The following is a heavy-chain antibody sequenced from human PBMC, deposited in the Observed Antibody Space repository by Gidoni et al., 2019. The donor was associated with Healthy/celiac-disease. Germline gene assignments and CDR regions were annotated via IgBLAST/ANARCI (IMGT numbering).Heavy chain of an antibody. CDR3: ARGRYYGSGSYFYFDY. V-gene: IGHV1-69*01. CDR1: GGTFSSYA. J-gene: IGHJ4*02. D-gene: IGHD3-10*01. Sequence: QVQLVQSGAEVKKPGSSVKVSCKASGGTFSSYAINWVRHAPGQGLEWMGGIIPIFGTANYAQKFQGRVTITADESTSTAYMELSSLRSEDTAVYYCARGRYYGSGSYFYFDYWGQGTLVTVSS. CDR2: IIPIFGTA.